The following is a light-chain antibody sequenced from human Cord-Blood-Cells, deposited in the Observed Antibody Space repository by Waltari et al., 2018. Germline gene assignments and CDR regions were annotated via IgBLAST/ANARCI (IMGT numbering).Light chain of an antibody. Sequence: DIQMTQSPSSLSVSVGDRVTITCRASQSISSYLNWYQQKPGKAPKLLIYAASSLQSGVPSRFSGSGSGTDFTLTISSLQPEDFATYYCQQSYSTPSTFGGGTKVEI. V-gene: IGKV1-39*01. J-gene: IGKJ4*01. CDR1: QSISSY. CDR2: AAS. CDR3: QQSYSTPST.